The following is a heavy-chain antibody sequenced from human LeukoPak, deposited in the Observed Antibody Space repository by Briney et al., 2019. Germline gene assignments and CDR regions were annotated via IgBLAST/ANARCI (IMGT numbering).Heavy chain of an antibody. CDR2: INTYNGNT. Sequence: ASVKVSCKASGYTFSSYGITWVRQAPGQGLEWMGWINTYNGNTNYAQKLQGRVTMTTDTSTSTAYMELRSLRSDDTAVYYCARASATGYCSGGSCYSGGDYWGQGTLVTVSS. CDR3: ARASATGYCSGGSCYSGGDY. J-gene: IGHJ4*02. D-gene: IGHD2-15*01. V-gene: IGHV1-18*01. CDR1: GYTFSSYG.